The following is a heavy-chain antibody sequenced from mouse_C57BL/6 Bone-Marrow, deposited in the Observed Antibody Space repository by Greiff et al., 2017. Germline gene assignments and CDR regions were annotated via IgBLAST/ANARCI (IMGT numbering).Heavy chain of an antibody. J-gene: IGHJ4*01. CDR2: IWSGGST. V-gene: IGHV2-2*01. CDR1: GFSLTSYG. Sequence: VKLQESGPGLVQPSQSLSITCTVSGFSLTSYGVHWVRQSPGKGLEWLGVIWSGGSTDYNAAFISRLSISKDNSKSQVFFKMNSLQADDTAIYYCARNSCYYGGYAMDYWGQGTSVTVSS. CDR3: ARNSCYYGGYAMDY. D-gene: IGHD1-1*01.